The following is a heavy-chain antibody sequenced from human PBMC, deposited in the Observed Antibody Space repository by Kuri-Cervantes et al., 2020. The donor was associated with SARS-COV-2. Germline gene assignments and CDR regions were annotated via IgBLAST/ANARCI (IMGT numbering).Heavy chain of an antibody. J-gene: IGHJ5*02. CDR1: GFTFSSYW. Sequence: GGSLRLSCAASGFTFSSYWLHWVRQVPGKGLEWVSSISSSSSYIYYADSVKGRFTISRDNAKNTLYLQMSSLRTEDTAMYYCAGDKALPPNDNTNYWARNWFDPWGQGTLVTVSS. CDR2: ISSSSSYI. CDR3: AGDKALPPNDNTNYWARNWFDP. V-gene: IGHV3-21*01. D-gene: IGHD3-16*01.